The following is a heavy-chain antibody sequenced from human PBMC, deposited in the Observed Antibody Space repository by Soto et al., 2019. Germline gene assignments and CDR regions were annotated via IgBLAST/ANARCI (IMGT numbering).Heavy chain of an antibody. Sequence: SETLSLTCAVYGGSFSCYYRTWIRQPPGKGLEWIGEINHSGSTNYNPSLKSRVTISVDTSKNQFSLRLASVTAADTAVYYCARGRXVRGNIITTYYYYGLDVWGQGTTVTVSS. CDR3: ARGRXVRGNIITTYYYYGLDV. CDR2: INHSGST. V-gene: IGHV4-34*01. J-gene: IGHJ6*01. D-gene: IGHD3-10*01. CDR1: GGSFSCYY.